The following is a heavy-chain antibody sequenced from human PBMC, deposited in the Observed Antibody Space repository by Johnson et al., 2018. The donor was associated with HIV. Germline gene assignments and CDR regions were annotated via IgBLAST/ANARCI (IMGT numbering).Heavy chain of an antibody. J-gene: IGHJ3*02. V-gene: IGHV3-30-3*01. D-gene: IGHD6-13*01. CDR3: ARDLAAAGIFRGLSAFDI. Sequence: QVQLVESGGGVVQPGRSLRLSCAASGFTFSSYAMHWVRQAPGTGLESVSLVSYDGRNQYHADSVKARSTISRDNSKNTLYLQMNSLRAEDTAVYYCARDLAAAGIFRGLSAFDIWGQGTLVTVSS. CDR2: VSYDGRNQ. CDR1: GFTFSSYA.